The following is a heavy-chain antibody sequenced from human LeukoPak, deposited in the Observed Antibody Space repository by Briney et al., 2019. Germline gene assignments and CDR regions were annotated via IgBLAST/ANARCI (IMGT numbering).Heavy chain of an antibody. V-gene: IGHV4-34*01. D-gene: IGHD3-22*01. CDR2: INHSGST. CDR3: ARGDSSGYQNHLYFDY. Sequence: SETLSLTCAVYGGSFSGYYWSWIRQPPGKGLEWIGEINHSGSTNYNPSLKSRVTISVDRSKNQFSLKLSSVTAADTAVYYCARGDSSGYQNHLYFDYWGQGTLVTVSS. CDR1: GGSFSGYY. J-gene: IGHJ4*02.